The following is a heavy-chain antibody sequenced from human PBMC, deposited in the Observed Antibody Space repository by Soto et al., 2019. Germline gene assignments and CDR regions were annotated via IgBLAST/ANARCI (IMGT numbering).Heavy chain of an antibody. J-gene: IGHJ4*02. D-gene: IGHD7-27*01. V-gene: IGHV4-34*01. CDR3: ARGWGRIFDY. Sequence: QVQLQQWGAGLLKPSETLSLTCAVYGGSFSGYYWNWIRQPPGKGLEWIGEINHSGSTNYNPSLKGRVTLSVDTSKNQFSLTLSAVTAADTAVDYCARGWGRIFDYWGQGTLVTVSS. CDR2: INHSGST. CDR1: GGSFSGYY.